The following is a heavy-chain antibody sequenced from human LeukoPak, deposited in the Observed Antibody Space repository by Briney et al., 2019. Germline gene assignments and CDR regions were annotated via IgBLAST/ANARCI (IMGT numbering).Heavy chain of an antibody. V-gene: IGHV3-20*04. D-gene: IGHD2-15*01. CDR2: INWNGGST. Sequence: GGSLRLSCAASGFTFDGYGMSWVRQAPGKGLEGVSGINWNGGSTGYADSVKGRFTISRDNAKNSLYLQMHSLRAEDTALDYCARRGRCSGGSCYSVDYWGQGTLVTVSS. J-gene: IGHJ4*02. CDR3: ARRGRCSGGSCYSVDY. CDR1: GFTFDGYG.